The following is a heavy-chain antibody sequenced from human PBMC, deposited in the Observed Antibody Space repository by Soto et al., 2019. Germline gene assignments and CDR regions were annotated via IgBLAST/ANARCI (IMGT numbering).Heavy chain of an antibody. V-gene: IGHV4-59*08. D-gene: IGHD4-17*01. J-gene: IGHJ5*02. Sequence: PSETLSLTCAVYGGSFSGYYWSWIRQPPGKGLEWIGYINYSGSTNYNPSLKSRVTISVDTSKNQFSLKLSSVTAADTVVHYCARQIDYGDYDNWFDPWGQGTLVTVSS. CDR2: INYSGST. CDR3: ARQIDYGDYDNWFDP. CDR1: GGSFSGYY.